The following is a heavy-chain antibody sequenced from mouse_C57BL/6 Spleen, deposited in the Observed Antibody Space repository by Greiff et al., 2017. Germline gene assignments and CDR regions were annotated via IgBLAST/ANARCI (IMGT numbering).Heavy chain of an antibody. D-gene: IGHD1-1*01. J-gene: IGHJ1*03. V-gene: IGHV1-85*01. CDR1: GYTFTSYD. CDR2: IYPRDGST. CDR3: SSRWRTGYFDV. Sequence: VQLQQSGPELVKPGASVKLSCKASGYTFTSYDINWVKQRPGQGLEWIGWIYPRDGSTKYNEKFKGKATLTVDTSSSTAYMELHSLTSEDSAVYFCSSRWRTGYFDVWGTGTTVTVSS.